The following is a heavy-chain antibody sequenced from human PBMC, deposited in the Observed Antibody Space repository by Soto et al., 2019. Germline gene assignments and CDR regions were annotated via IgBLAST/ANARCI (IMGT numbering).Heavy chain of an antibody. D-gene: IGHD3-3*01. CDR2: IWYDGSNK. CDR3: ARGRARITIFGVVPIDAFDI. Sequence: QVQLVESGGGVVQPGRSLRLSCAASGFTFSSYGMHWVRQAPGKGLEWVAVIWYDGSNKYYADSVKGRFTISRDNSKNTLYLQMNSLRAEDTAVYYCARGRARITIFGVVPIDAFDICGPATMVTVSS. CDR1: GFTFSSYG. J-gene: IGHJ3*02. V-gene: IGHV3-33*01.